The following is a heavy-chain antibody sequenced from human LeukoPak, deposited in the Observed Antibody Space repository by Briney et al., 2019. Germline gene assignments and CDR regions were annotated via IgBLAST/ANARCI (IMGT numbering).Heavy chain of an antibody. V-gene: IGHV3-21*01. J-gene: IGHJ4*02. Sequence: GGSLRLSCAASGFTFSSYSVNWVRQAPGKGLEWVSSISSSSSYIYYADSVKGRFTISRDNAKNSLYLQMNSLRAEDTAVYYCAREQVGASFDYWGQGTLVTVSS. D-gene: IGHD1-26*01. CDR3: AREQVGASFDY. CDR2: ISSSSSYI. CDR1: GFTFSSYS.